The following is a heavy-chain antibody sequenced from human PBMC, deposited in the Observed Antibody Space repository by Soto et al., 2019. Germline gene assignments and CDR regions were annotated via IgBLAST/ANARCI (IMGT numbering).Heavy chain of an antibody. CDR3: ARKPPYSSGWYYYDY. J-gene: IGHJ4*02. D-gene: IGHD6-19*01. Sequence: LGESLKISCKGSGYSFTDYWIGWVRQMPGKGPEWMGIIYPGDSDTRYSPSFQGQVTISADKSISTAYLQWSSLKASDTAMYYCARKPPYSSGWYYYDYWGQGTLVTVSS. V-gene: IGHV5-51*01. CDR2: IYPGDSDT. CDR1: GYSFTDYW.